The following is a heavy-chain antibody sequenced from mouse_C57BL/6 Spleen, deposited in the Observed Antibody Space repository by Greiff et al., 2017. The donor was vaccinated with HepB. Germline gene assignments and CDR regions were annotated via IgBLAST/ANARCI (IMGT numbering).Heavy chain of an antibody. V-gene: IGHV3-6*01. CDR2: ISYDGSN. Sequence: DVKLQESGPGLVKPSQSLSLTCSVTGYSITSGYYWNWIRQFPGNKLEWMGYISYDGSNNYNPSLKNRISITRDTSKNQFFLKLNSVTTEDTATYYCAIYGSSYHWYFDVWGTGTTVTVSS. J-gene: IGHJ1*03. CDR1: GYSITSGYY. D-gene: IGHD1-1*01. CDR3: AIYGSSYHWYFDV.